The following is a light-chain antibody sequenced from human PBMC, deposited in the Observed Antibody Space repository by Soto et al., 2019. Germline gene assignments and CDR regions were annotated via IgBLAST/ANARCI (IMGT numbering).Light chain of an antibody. Sequence: DIQMTQSPSTLSASVGDRVTITCRASQSISSWLAWYQQKPGKAPKLLIYDASSLESGVPSRFSGSGSGTXXXXTISSLQPDDFATYYCQQYNSYSCTFGQGTKLEIK. CDR1: QSISSW. CDR2: DAS. CDR3: QQYNSYSCT. V-gene: IGKV1-5*01. J-gene: IGKJ2*01.